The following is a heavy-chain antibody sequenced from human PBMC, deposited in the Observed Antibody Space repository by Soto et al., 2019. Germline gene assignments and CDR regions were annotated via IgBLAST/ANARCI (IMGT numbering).Heavy chain of an antibody. Sequence: GESLKISCKGSGYSFTIYWIGWVRQMPGKGLEWMGIIYPGDSDTRYSPSFQGQVTISADKSISTAYLQWSSLKASDTAMYYCARXGGSSWSEYYYYYGMDVWGQGTTVTVSS. V-gene: IGHV5-51*01. CDR2: IYPGDSDT. D-gene: IGHD6-13*01. J-gene: IGHJ6*02. CDR3: ARXGGSSWSEYYYYYGMDV. CDR1: GYSFTIYW.